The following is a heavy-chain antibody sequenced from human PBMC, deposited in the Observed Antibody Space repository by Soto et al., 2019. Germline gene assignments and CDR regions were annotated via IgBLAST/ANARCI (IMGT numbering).Heavy chain of an antibody. V-gene: IGHV1-24*01. CDR1: GYTLTELS. CDR2: FDPEDGNT. CDR3: ARFNVGNWFDP. Sequence: ASVKVSCKVSGYTLTELSMHWVRQAPGKGLEWMGWFDPEDGNTNYAQKFQGRVTMTTDTSTSTAYMELRSLRSDDTAVYYCARFNVGNWFDPWGQGTLVTVSS. D-gene: IGHD1-26*01. J-gene: IGHJ5*02.